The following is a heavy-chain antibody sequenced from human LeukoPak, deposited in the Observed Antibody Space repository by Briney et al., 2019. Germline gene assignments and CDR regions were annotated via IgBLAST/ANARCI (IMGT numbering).Heavy chain of an antibody. CDR3: ARGRYSSSWYLFSEDWFDP. CDR1: GFTFSSYS. J-gene: IGHJ5*02. D-gene: IGHD6-13*01. Sequence: PGGSLRLSCAASGFTFSSYSMNWVRQAPGKGLEWVSSISSSSSYIYYADSVKGRFTISRDNANNSLYLQMNSLRAEDTAVYYCARGRYSSSWYLFSEDWFDPWGQGTLVTVSS. V-gene: IGHV3-21*01. CDR2: ISSSSSYI.